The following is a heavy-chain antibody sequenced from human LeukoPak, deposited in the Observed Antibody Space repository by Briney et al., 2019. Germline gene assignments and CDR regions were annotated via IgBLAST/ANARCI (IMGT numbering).Heavy chain of an antibody. CDR1: GGSFSGYY. V-gene: IGHV4-34*01. J-gene: IGHJ4*02. CDR2: INHSGST. Sequence: SETLSLTCAVYGGSFSGYYWSWIRQPPGKGLEWIGEINHSGSTKYNPSLKSRVTLSVDTSKNQFSLKLSSVTAADTAVYYYARAGGAVAIDYWGQGTLVTVSS. CDR3: ARAGGAVAIDY. D-gene: IGHD6-19*01.